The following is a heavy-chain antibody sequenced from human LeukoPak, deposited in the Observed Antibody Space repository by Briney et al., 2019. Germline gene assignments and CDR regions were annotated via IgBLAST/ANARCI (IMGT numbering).Heavy chain of an antibody. Sequence: SETLSLTCTASGGSISSTSYYWGWVRQPPGRGLERIGGIIYSENTKYNPSLKSRVTISVDTTKNQFSLKLTSVTAADTAVYYCARCISMVRGVIRPPDYWGQGTLVTVSS. CDR3: ARCISMVRGVIRPPDY. CDR2: IIYSENT. J-gene: IGHJ4*02. D-gene: IGHD3-10*01. V-gene: IGHV4-39*01. CDR1: GGSISSTSYY.